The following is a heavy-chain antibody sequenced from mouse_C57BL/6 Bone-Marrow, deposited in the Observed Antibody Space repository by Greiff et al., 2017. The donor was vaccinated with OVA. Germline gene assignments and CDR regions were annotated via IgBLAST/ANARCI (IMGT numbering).Heavy chain of an antibody. CDR3: ARALITTASSYGGGVDY. CDR2: ISDGGSYT. Sequence: EVQGVESGGGLVKPGGSLKLSCAASGFTFSSYAMSWVRQTPEKRLEWVATISDGGSYTYYPDNVKGRFTISRDNAKNNLYLQMGHLKSEDTAMYYCARALITTASSYGGGVDYWGQGTTLTVSS. V-gene: IGHV5-4*01. CDR1: GFTFSSYA. D-gene: IGHD1-1*01. J-gene: IGHJ2*01.